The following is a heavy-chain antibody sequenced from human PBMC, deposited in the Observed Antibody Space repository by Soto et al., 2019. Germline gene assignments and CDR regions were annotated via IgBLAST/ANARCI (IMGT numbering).Heavy chain of an antibody. D-gene: IGHD6-19*01. CDR2: IYPGDSDT. V-gene: IGHV5-51*01. CDR1: GYIFTTYW. Sequence: GESLKISCNGSGYIFTTYWIGWVRQMPGKGLEWMGIIYPGDSDTRYSPSFQGQVTISADKSISTAYLQWSSLKASDSAMYYCARSGYSSGIGWFDPWGQGTLVTVSS. CDR3: ARSGYSSGIGWFDP. J-gene: IGHJ5*02.